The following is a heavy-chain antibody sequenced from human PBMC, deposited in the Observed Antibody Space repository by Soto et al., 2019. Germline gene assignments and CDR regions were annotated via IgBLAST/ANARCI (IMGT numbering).Heavy chain of an antibody. V-gene: IGHV3-30*18. J-gene: IGHJ4*02. D-gene: IGHD3-22*01. CDR1: GFTFSSYG. CDR2: ISYDGSNK. Sequence: GGSLRLSCAASGFTFSSYGMHWVRQAPGKGLEWVAVISYDGSNKYYADSVKGRFTISRDNSKNTLYLQMNSLRAEDTAVYYCAKDKGRWVHYYDSSGYSYYFDYWGQGTLVTVSS. CDR3: AKDKGRWVHYYDSSGYSYYFDY.